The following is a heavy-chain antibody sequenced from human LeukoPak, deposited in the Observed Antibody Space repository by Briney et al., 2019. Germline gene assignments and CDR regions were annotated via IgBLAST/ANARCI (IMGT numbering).Heavy chain of an antibody. CDR3: AKPHSTSPNWFDS. CDR1: GFSFSNSW. D-gene: IGHD6-13*01. V-gene: IGHV3-7*01. CDR2: IKQDGSAI. J-gene: IGHJ5*01. Sequence: GGSLRLSCAASGFSFSNSWMTWIRQAAGKGLEWVANIKQDGSAIYYLDSVKGLFAISRDNAKNPLYLEMNSLRAEDTALYYCAKPHSTSPNWFDSWGQGTLVTVSS.